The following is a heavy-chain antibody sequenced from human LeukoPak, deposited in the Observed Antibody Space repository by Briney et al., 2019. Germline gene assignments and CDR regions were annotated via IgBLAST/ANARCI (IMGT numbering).Heavy chain of an antibody. V-gene: IGHV1-18*04. CDR2: ISAYNGNT. J-gene: IGHJ4*02. CDR3: ARGIYGDYAWDSLDY. D-gene: IGHD4-17*01. Sequence: RASVKVSCKASGYTFTGYYMHWVRQAPGQGLEWMGWISAYNGNTNYAQKLQGRVTMTTDTSTSTAYMELRSLRSDDTAVYYCARGIYGDYAWDSLDYWGQGTLVTVSS. CDR1: GYTFTGYY.